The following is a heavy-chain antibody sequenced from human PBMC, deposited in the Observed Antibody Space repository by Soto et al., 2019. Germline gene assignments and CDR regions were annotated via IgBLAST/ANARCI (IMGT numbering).Heavy chain of an antibody. CDR3: AREAGGKYNWNYFDY. CDR2: IYSGGST. Sequence: PGGSLRLSCAASGFTVSSNYMSWVRQAPGKGLERVSVIYSGGSTYYADSVKGRFTISRDNSKNTLYLQMNSLRAEDTAVYYCAREAGGKYNWNYFDYWGQGTLVTVSS. CDR1: GFTVSSNY. V-gene: IGHV3-66*01. J-gene: IGHJ4*02. D-gene: IGHD1-20*01.